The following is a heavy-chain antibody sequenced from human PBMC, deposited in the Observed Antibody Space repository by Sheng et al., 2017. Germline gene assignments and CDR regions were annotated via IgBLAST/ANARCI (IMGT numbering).Heavy chain of an antibody. CDR2: IWYDGSNK. CDR3: ARDKQTSGSSYYFDY. Sequence: QVQLVESGGGVVQPGRSLRLSCAASGFTFSTYAMHWVRQAPGKGLEWVAVIWYDGSNKYYGDSVKGRFTISRDNSKNTLYLQMDSLRAEDTAVYYCARDKQTSGSSYYFDYWGQGTLVSV. CDR1: GFTFSTYA. J-gene: IGHJ4*02. V-gene: IGHV3-33*01. D-gene: IGHD1-26*01.